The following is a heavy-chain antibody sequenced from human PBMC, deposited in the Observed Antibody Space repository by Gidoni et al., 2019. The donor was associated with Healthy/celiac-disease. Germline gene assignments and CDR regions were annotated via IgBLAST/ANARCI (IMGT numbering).Heavy chain of an antibody. CDR1: GFTFSSYS. CDR3: ARARGTYYDFWSGYYPAPLRYMDV. J-gene: IGHJ6*03. V-gene: IGHV3-21*01. D-gene: IGHD3-3*01. Sequence: EVQLVESGGGLVKPGGSLRPSCAASGFTFSSYSMNWVRQAPGKGLEWVSSISSSSSYIYYADSVKRRFTISRDNAKNSLYLQKNSLRAEDTAVYYCARARGTYYDFWSGYYPAPLRYMDVWGKGTTVTVSS. CDR2: ISSSSSYI.